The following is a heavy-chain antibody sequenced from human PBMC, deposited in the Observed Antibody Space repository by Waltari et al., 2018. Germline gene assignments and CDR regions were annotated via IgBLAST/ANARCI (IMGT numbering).Heavy chain of an antibody. CDR1: GFSFYEYS. CDR3: AGGKAFDP. V-gene: IGHV3-21*06. CDR2: MNNGGDYK. J-gene: IGHJ5*02. Sequence: VRLVESGGGRVEPGESLRLSCVGSGFSFYEYSMNWVRQAPGNGLEWVSSMNNGGDYKGYADSVEGRFTISRDNDKNTLYLQMNDLRVDDTAIYDCAGGKAFDPWGQGTRVNVSS.